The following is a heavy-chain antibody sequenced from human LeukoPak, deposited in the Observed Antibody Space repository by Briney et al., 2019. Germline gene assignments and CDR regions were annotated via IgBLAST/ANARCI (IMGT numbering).Heavy chain of an antibody. V-gene: IGHV3-74*01. J-gene: IGHJ4*02. CDR2: INAHGDTT. CDR1: GFTFSKYR. CDR3: ARASGYLNDLDY. Sequence: GGSLRLSCEASGFTFSKYRMHWVRQVPRKGLVWVSYINAHGDTTTYADSVRGRFTISRDNAKNTVFLQMNSLGAEDTAFYYCARASGYLNDLDYWGQGTLVTVSS. D-gene: IGHD3-3*01.